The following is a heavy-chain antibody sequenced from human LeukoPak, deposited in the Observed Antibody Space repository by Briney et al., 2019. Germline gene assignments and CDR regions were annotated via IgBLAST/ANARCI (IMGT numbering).Heavy chain of an antibody. D-gene: IGHD3-10*01. CDR2: ISSSGSTI. J-gene: IGHJ4*02. V-gene: IGHV3-48*03. CDR1: GFTFSSYE. Sequence: GGSLRLSCAASGFTFSSYEMNWVRQAPGKGLEWVLYISSSGSTIYYADSVKGRFTISRDNAKNSLYLQMNSLRAEDTAVYYCASGLRGPYYYGIRDYWGQGTLVTVSS. CDR3: ASGLRGPYYYGIRDY.